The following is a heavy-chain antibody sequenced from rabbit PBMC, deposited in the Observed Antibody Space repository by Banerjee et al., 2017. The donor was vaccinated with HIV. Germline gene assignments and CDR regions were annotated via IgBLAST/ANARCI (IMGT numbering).Heavy chain of an antibody. J-gene: IGHJ4*01. V-gene: IGHV1S47*01. D-gene: IGHD2-1*01. CDR1: GIDFSSYG. CDR3: ARDGGYDDYGDYGFDL. Sequence: QEQLVESGGGLVTLGGSLKLSCKASGIDFSSYGISWVRQVLGKGLEWIAYIYPDYGSTDYASWVNGRFTISSDNAQNTVFLQMTSLTASDTATYFCARDGGYDDYGDYGFDLWGQGTLVTVS. CDR2: IYPDYGST.